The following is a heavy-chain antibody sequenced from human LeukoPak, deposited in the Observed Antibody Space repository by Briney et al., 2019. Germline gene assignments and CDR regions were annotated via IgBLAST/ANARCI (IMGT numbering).Heavy chain of an antibody. V-gene: IGHV3-7*01. CDR2: ITQAGSEK. CDR1: GFTFSRYW. J-gene: IGHJ4*02. D-gene: IGHD2-21*01. Sequence: GGSLRLSCAASGFTFSRYWMNWVRQAPGKGLEWVANITQAGSEKYYVDSVKGRFTISRDNARNSLYLQMNSLRAEDTAVYYCARVRGDYYLDYWGQGTLVTASS. CDR3: ARVRGDYYLDY.